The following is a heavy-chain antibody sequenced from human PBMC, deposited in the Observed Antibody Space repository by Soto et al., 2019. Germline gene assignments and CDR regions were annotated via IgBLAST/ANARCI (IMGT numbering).Heavy chain of an antibody. D-gene: IGHD4-4*01. Sequence: EVQLVESGGGLVQPGGSLRLSCAASGFTLSNYWMSWVRQAPGKGLEWVANINQNGRDKYYVDSVKGRFTISRVNAKELLYLQMNSLRDEDTAVYYCAREPTTALLNYGMDVWGQGTTDTVSS. CDR1: GFTLSNYW. CDR3: AREPTTALLNYGMDV. CDR2: INQNGRDK. V-gene: IGHV3-7*01. J-gene: IGHJ6*02.